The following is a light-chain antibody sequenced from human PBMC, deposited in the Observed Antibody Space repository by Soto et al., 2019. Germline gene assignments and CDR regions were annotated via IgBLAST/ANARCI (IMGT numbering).Light chain of an antibody. V-gene: IGLV2-23*01. J-gene: IGLJ1*01. CDR3: CSYAGSSSV. CDR2: EGS. Sequence: QSVLTQPASVSGSPGQSITISCTGTSSDVGSYNLVSWYQQHPGKAPKLMIYEGSKRPSRVSNRFSGSKSGNTASLTISGLQAEDEADYYCCSYAGSSSVFGTGTKVTVL. CDR1: SSDVGSYNL.